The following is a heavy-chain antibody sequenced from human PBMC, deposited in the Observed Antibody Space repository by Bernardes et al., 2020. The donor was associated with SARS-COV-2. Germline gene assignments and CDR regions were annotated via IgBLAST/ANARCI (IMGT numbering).Heavy chain of an antibody. CDR3: ARAGFAGNSGMDV. Sequence: GGSLRLSCAASGFTFSDYYMSWIRQTPGKGLEWVSYISSRGGNIYYADSVKGRFTISRDNAKNSLYLQMSSLRAEDTAVYYCARAGFAGNSGMDVWGQGTTVTISS. V-gene: IGHV3-11*01. CDR1: GFTFSDYY. CDR2: ISSRGGNI. J-gene: IGHJ6*02. D-gene: IGHD3-10*01.